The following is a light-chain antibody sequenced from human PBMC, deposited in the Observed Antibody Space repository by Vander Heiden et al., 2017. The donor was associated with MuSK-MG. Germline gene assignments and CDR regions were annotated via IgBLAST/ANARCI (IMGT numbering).Light chain of an antibody. Sequence: QTVVTQEPSFSVSPGGTVTLTCGLSSGSVSTNHYPSWYQQTPGQAPRTLIYNTKSRSSEVPDRVSASIVGNKAALNTTGAQADDEWDDYCVLYMGGGIGMFGGGTKLTVL. CDR2: NTK. CDR3: VLYMGGGIGM. V-gene: IGLV8-61*01. J-gene: IGLJ3*02. CDR1: SGSVSTNHY.